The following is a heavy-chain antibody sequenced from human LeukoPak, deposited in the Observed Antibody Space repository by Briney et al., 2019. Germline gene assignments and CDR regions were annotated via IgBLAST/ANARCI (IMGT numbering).Heavy chain of an antibody. D-gene: IGHD3-22*01. CDR3: ARGLEYYYDSSGPGYGMDV. J-gene: IGHJ6*02. CDR1: GFTFSDYY. Sequence: GGSLRLSCAASGFTFSDYYMSWIRQAPGKGLEWVSYISSSGSNIYYADSVKGRFTISRDNAKNSLYLQMNSLRAEDTAVYYCARGLEYYYDSSGPGYGMDVWGQGTTVTVSS. V-gene: IGHV3-11*01. CDR2: ISSSGSNI.